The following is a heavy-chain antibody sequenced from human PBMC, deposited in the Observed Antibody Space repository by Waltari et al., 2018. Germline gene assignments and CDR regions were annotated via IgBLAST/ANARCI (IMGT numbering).Heavy chain of an antibody. D-gene: IGHD6-13*01. J-gene: IGHJ5*02. Sequence: RQAPGKGLEWVSGISWNSGSIGYADSVKGRFTISRDNAKNSLYLQMNSLRAEDTALYYCAKGVAAAGITPFDPWGQGTLVTVSS. V-gene: IGHV3-9*01. CDR3: AKGVAAAGITPFDP. CDR2: ISWNSGSI.